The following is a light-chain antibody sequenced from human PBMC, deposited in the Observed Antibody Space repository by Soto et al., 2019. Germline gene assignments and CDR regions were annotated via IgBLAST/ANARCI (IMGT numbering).Light chain of an antibody. CDR1: SSNIGAGYD. J-gene: IGLJ1*01. CDR2: GNS. V-gene: IGLV1-40*01. Sequence: QSVLTQPPSVSGAPGQRVTISCTGSSSNIGAGYDVHWYQQLPGTAPKLLIYGNSNRPSGVPDRFSGSKSGTSASLAISGLQAEDEADYYCCSYAGRYTYVFATGTKVTVL. CDR3: CSYAGRYTYV.